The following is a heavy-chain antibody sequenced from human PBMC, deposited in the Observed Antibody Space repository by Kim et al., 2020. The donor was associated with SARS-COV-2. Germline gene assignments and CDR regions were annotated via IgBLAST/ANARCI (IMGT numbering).Heavy chain of an antibody. J-gene: IGHJ4*02. D-gene: IGHD1-26*01. V-gene: IGHV3-74*01. CDR3: ARNHLISGSNAVAY. Sequence: ATSVKDRVTNSRDTAKRTVYLQMNSLRAEDTAVYYCARNHLISGSNAVAYWGQGTLVTVSS.